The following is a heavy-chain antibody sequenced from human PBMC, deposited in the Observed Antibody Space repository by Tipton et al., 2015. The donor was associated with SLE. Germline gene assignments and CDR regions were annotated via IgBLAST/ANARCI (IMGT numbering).Heavy chain of an antibody. V-gene: IGHV4-61*02. D-gene: IGHD6-13*01. Sequence: TLSLTCSVSGGSISSSRYYWNWIRQPAGKALEWIGSIYSTGSTNYNPSFQTRGTISVDTSKNQFSLKLSSVTAADTAVYYCAGPNTSRWYYFDYWGQGPLVTVSS. J-gene: IGHJ4*02. CDR2: IYSTGST. CDR1: GGSISSSRYY. CDR3: AGPNTSRWYYFDY.